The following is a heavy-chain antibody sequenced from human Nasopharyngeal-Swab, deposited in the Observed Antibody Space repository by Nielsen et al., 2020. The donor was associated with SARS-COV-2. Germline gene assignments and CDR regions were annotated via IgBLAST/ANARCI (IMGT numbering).Heavy chain of an antibody. CDR3: ASGRGYSYGPDAFDI. J-gene: IGHJ3*02. CDR1: RFTFSSYS. Sequence: GGSLRLSCAASRFTFSSYSMNWVRQAPGKGLEWVSYISSSSSTIYYADSVKGRFTISRDNAKNSLYLQMNSLRDEDTAVYSCASGRGYSYGPDAFDIWGQGTMVTVSS. D-gene: IGHD5-18*01. CDR2: ISSSSSTI. V-gene: IGHV3-48*02.